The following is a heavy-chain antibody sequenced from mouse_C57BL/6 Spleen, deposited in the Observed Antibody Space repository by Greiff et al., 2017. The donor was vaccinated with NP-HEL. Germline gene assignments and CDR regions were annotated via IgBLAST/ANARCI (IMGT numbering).Heavy chain of an antibody. CDR1: GYTFTDYE. CDR3: TPAPYGSSYDWYFDV. Sequence: VQLQQSGAELVRPGASVTLSCKASGYTFTDYEMHWVKQTPVHGLEWIGAIDPETGGTAYNQKFKGKAILTADKSSSTAYMELRSLTSEDSAVYYCTPAPYGSSYDWYFDVWGTGTTVTVSS. V-gene: IGHV1-15*01. J-gene: IGHJ1*03. D-gene: IGHD1-1*01. CDR2: IDPETGGT.